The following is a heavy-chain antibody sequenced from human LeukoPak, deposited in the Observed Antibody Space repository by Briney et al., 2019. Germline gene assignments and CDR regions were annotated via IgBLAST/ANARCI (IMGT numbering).Heavy chain of an antibody. CDR3: ARGGYYGSGSSSYYFDY. V-gene: IGHV1-18*01. CDR1: GYTFTSYG. D-gene: IGHD3-10*01. CDR2: ISAYNGNT. Sequence: GASVKVSCKASGYTFTSYGISWVRQAPGQGLEWMGWISAYNGNTNYAQKLQGRVTMTTDTSTSTAYMELSSLRSEDTAVYYCARGGYYGSGSSSYYFDYWGQGTLVTVSS. J-gene: IGHJ4*02.